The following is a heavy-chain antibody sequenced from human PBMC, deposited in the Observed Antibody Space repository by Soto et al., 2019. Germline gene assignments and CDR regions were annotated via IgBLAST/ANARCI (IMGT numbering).Heavy chain of an antibody. J-gene: IGHJ4*02. D-gene: IGHD3-10*01. CDR3: ARESDSPRGYFES. Sequence: SETLSLTCTVSGDSIMRDSYYWNWIRQHPGKGLEWIGYISYSGSTQYNPSLKSRVTMSVDTSENQFSLKLSSVTAADTAVYYCARESDSPRGYFESWGQGPLVTVS. CDR2: ISYSGST. V-gene: IGHV4-31*03. CDR1: GDSIMRDSYY.